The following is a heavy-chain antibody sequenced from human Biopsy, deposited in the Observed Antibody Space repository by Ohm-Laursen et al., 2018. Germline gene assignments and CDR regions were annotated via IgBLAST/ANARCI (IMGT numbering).Heavy chain of an antibody. D-gene: IGHD1-1*01. CDR1: YGSISGHF. V-gene: IGHV4-59*11. CDR3: ARVEGEQLINSGMDV. CDR2: VYYNGNT. Sequence: SETLSLTCAVTYGSISGHFWSWIRQAPGKGLEWIGYVYYNGNTNYSPSLKSRATISLDTSKDRFSLSLTSVTAADTAVYYCARVEGEQLINSGMDVWGQGTTVTVSS. J-gene: IGHJ6*02.